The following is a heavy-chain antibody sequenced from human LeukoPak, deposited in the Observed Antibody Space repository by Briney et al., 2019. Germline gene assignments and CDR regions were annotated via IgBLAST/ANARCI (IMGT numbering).Heavy chain of an antibody. CDR2: INQSGTT. V-gene: IGHV4-34*01. Sequence: SETLSLTCAVYGESLSGYYWSWIRQPPGKGLEWIGEINQSGTTNYNPSLKSRVTISVDTSKNQFSLKLNSVTAADTALYFCARGRRPPLIPTAIYYYYHMDVWGKGTMVTASS. CDR3: ARGRRPPLIPTAIYYYYHMDV. J-gene: IGHJ6*03. CDR1: GESLSGYY. D-gene: IGHD2-2*02.